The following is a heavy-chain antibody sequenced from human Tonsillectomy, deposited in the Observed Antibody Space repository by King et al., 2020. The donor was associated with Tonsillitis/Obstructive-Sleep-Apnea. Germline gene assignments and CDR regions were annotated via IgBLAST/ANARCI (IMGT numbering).Heavy chain of an antibody. V-gene: IGHV3-53*01. CDR2: IYNDNST. CDR1: GFTVSSYY. CDR3: AREYYYYMDV. J-gene: IGHJ6*03. Sequence: VQLVESGGGLIQPGGSLRLSCAASGFTVSSYYMNWVRQAPGKGLEWVSIIYNDNSTFYADSVKGRFTISRDNSKNTLFLQMNSLRAEDTAVYYCAREYYYYMDVWGKGTTVTVSS.